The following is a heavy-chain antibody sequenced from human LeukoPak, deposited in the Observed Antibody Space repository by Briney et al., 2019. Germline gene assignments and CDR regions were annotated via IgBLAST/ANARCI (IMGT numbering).Heavy chain of an antibody. CDR2: IKQDGDEK. J-gene: IGHJ4*02. D-gene: IGHD5-18*01. CDR3: ATGRYTFAY. CDR1: GFTFSSSW. V-gene: IGHV3-7*01. Sequence: PGGSLRLSCAASGFTFSSSWMSWVRQAPGKGLEWVANIKQDGDEKYYVDSVKGRFTISRDNAKNSLYLQMNSLRAEGTAVYYCATGRYTFAYWGQGTLVTVSS.